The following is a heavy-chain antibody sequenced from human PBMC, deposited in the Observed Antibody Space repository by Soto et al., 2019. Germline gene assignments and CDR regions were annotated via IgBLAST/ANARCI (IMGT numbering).Heavy chain of an antibody. D-gene: IGHD6-13*01. Sequence: PRGSLRLSCAASGLSFSDYYMSWIRQAPGKGLEWIAYITSSSSTIYYADSVKGRFIISRDNSQNTVYLQMSSLTTADTAVYYCLVASAAYWGQGTQVTVSS. V-gene: IGHV3-11*04. J-gene: IGHJ4*02. CDR1: GLSFSDYY. CDR3: LVASAAY. CDR2: ITSSSSTI.